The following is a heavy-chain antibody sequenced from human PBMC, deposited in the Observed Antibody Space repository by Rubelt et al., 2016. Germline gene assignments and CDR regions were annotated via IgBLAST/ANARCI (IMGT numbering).Heavy chain of an antibody. CDR2: ITSSSSTI. V-gene: IGHV3-48*01. J-gene: IGHJ5*02. Sequence: EVQLVESGGGLVQPGRSLRLSCAASGFTFSSYAMHWVRQAPGKGLEWVSYITSSSSTIYYADSVKGRSTISRDNAKNARFLQMSSLGAEDTAVYYCARGPFTVINLWGQGTLVTVSS. CDR1: GFTFSSYA. D-gene: IGHD2-21*01. CDR3: ARGPFTVINL.